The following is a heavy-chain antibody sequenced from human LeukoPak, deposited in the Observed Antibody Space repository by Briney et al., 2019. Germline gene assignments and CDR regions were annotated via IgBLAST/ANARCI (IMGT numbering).Heavy chain of an antibody. D-gene: IGHD3-22*01. CDR1: GFTFSSYA. V-gene: IGHV3-23*01. CDR2: ISGSGGST. J-gene: IGHJ4*02. CDR3: AKNYYDSSGYEYYFDY. Sequence: GGSLRLSCAASGFTFSSYAMSWVRQAPGKGLEWVSAISGSGGSTYYAASVKGRFTISRDNSKNTLYLQMNSLRAEDTAVYYCAKNYYDSSGYEYYFDYWGQGTLVTVSS.